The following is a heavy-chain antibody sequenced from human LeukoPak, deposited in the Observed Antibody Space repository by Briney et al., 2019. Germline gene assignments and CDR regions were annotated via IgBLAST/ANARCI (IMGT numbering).Heavy chain of an antibody. Sequence: GGSLRLSCAASGFTFSSYWMSWVRQAPGKGLEWVANIKEDGSEKYYVDSVRGRFSIFRDTDKNSLYLQMNSLRVEDTAVYYCASGKGPGYWGQGTLVTVSS. CDR3: ASGKGPGY. D-gene: IGHD1-14*01. CDR2: IKEDGSEK. CDR1: GFTFSSYW. V-gene: IGHV3-7*01. J-gene: IGHJ4*02.